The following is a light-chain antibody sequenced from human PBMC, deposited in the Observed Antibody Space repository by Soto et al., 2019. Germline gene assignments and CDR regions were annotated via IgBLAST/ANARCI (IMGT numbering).Light chain of an antibody. J-gene: IGKJ5*01. CDR1: QAIRKA. Sequence: TQSPSSLSASVGDRVAITCRSSQAIRKALAWYQQKPGQAPRLLIYDASNRATGIPARFSGSESGTDFTLTIHSLEPEDSAVYYGQQRSNWPSITGCPWTRLEIK. CDR2: DAS. CDR3: QQRSNWPSIT. V-gene: IGKV3-11*01.